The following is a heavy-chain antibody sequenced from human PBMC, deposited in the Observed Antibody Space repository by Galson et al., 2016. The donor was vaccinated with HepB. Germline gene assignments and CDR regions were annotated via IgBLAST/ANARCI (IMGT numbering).Heavy chain of an antibody. V-gene: IGHV3-23*01. D-gene: IGHD2-8*01. CDR1: GFSFDSYD. J-gene: IGHJ4*02. Sequence: SLRLSCAGSGFSFDSYDMNWVRQTPGKGLEWVSGMSGDDKRRHYADSVKGRFTISRDNSKNTLFLQMNSLRAEDTAVYYCAQTEGYCPNGVCSTFDYWGQGTRFTVAS. CDR2: MSGDDKRR. CDR3: AQTEGYCPNGVCSTFDY.